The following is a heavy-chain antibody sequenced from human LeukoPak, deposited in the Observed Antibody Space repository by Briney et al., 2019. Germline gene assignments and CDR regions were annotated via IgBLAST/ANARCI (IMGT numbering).Heavy chain of an antibody. CDR3: ARAGGYCSGGSCYSNWFDP. CDR1: GGSISSGGYS. Sequence: PSQTLSLTCAVSGGSISSGGYSWSWIRQPPGKGLEWIGYIYHSGSTYYNPSLKSRVTISVDRSKNQFSLKLSSVTAADTAVCYCARAGGYCSGGSCYSNWFDPWGQGTLVTVSS. V-gene: IGHV4-30-2*01. D-gene: IGHD2-15*01. J-gene: IGHJ5*02. CDR2: IYHSGST.